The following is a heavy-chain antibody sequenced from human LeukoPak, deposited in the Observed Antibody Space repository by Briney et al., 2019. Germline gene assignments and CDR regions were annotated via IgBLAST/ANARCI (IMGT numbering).Heavy chain of an antibody. CDR3: ATSSSSSWFDP. J-gene: IGHJ5*02. V-gene: IGHV4-34*01. Sequence: SETLSLTCAVYGGSFSGYYWSWIRQPPGKGLEWIGEINHSGSTNYNPSLKSRVTISVDTSKNQFSLKLSSVTAAETAVYYCATSSSSSWFDPWGQGTLVTVSS. CDR1: GGSFSGYY. CDR2: INHSGST. D-gene: IGHD6-13*01.